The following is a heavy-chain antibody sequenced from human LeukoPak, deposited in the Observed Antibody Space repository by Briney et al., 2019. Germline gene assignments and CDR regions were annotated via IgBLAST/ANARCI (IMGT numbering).Heavy chain of an antibody. V-gene: IGHV3-7*01. D-gene: IGHD3-10*01. CDR2: INQDGSEE. Sequence: GGSLRLSCIASELTFTKYWMSWVRQAPGKGLEWVANINQDGSEEWYVDSVKGRFSISRDNAENSLYLRMNSLRAEDTAVYYCATFDYFGSGGLFNYWGQGSLVTVSS. J-gene: IGHJ4*02. CDR1: ELTFTKYW. CDR3: ATFDYFGSGGLFNY.